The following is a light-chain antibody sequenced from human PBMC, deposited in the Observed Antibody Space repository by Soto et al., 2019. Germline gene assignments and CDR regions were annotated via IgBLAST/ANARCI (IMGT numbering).Light chain of an antibody. Sequence: QSGLTAPASLSWSRGQSFTISCPETSSDVGGFNYVSWYQQHPGKAPKLMIYEVSNRPSGVSNRFSGSKSGNTASLTISGLHAEDEADYYCSSYTSSSTYVFVSGNKGTV. CDR1: SSDVGGFNY. J-gene: IGLJ1*01. V-gene: IGLV2-14*01. CDR2: EVS. CDR3: SSYTSSSTYV.